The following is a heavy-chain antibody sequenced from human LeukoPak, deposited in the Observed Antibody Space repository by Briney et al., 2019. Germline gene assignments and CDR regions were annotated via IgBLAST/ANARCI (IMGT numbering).Heavy chain of an antibody. CDR3: ARDLSGDYDFWSGYYSDWFAP. V-gene: IGHV4-34*01. J-gene: IGHJ5*02. CDR1: GGSFSGYY. CDR2: INHSGST. D-gene: IGHD3-3*01. Sequence: PSETLSLTCAVYGGSFSGYYWSWIRQPPGKGLEWIGEINHSGSTNYNPSLKSRVTMSVDTSKNQFSLKLSSVTAADTAVYYCARDLSGDYDFWSGYYSDWFAPWGQGTLVTVSS.